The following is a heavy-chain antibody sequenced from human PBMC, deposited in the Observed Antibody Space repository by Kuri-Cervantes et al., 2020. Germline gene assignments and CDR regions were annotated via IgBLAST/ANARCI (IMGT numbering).Heavy chain of an antibody. V-gene: IGHV3-9*01. D-gene: IGHD2/OR15-2a*01. Sequence: GGSLRLSCAASGFTFDDYAMHWVRQAPGKGLEWVSGISWNSGSIGYADSVKGRFTISRDNSKNTLYLQMNSLRVEDTAVYYCARDREYYYYGMDVWGQGTPVTVSS. J-gene: IGHJ6*02. CDR1: GFTFDDYA. CDR3: ARDREYYYYGMDV. CDR2: ISWNSGSI.